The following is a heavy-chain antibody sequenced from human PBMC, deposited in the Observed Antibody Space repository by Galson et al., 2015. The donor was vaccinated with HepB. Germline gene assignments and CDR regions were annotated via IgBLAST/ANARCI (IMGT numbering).Heavy chain of an antibody. CDR3: ARDPSRGIHSSGWKTEFDY. D-gene: IGHD6-19*01. Sequence: SLRLSCAASGFTSSSYGMHWVRQAPGKGLEWVAVISYDGSNKYYADSVKGRFTISRDNSKNTLYLQMNSLRAEDTAVYYCARDPSRGIHSSGWKTEFDYWGQGTLVTVSS. J-gene: IGHJ4*02. V-gene: IGHV3-30*19. CDR1: GFTSSSYG. CDR2: ISYDGSNK.